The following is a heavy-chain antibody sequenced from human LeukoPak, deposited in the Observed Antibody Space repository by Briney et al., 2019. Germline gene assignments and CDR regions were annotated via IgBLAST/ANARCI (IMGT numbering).Heavy chain of an antibody. Sequence: GGSLRLSCAASGFTFSSYGMHWVLQAPGKGLEWVAVISYDGSNKYYADSVKGRFTISRDNFMNTVYLQMNSLRAEDTAVYYCAKLPYYDHRGGGPLNWFDPWGQGTLVIVSS. CDR3: AKLPYYDHRGGGPLNWFDP. CDR2: ISYDGSNK. V-gene: IGHV3-30*18. J-gene: IGHJ5*02. CDR1: GFTFSSYG. D-gene: IGHD3-22*01.